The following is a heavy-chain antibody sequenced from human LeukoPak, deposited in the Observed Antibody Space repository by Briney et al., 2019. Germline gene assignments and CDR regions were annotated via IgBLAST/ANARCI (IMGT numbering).Heavy chain of an antibody. CDR1: GDSITSSY. D-gene: IGHD2-2*01. Sequence: PSETLSLTCSVSGDSITSSYWSWIRQPAGKGLEWIGRIYTSGSTNYNPSLKSRVTMSVDTSKNQFSLKLSSVTAADTAVYYCARDLIVVPAAISIDYWGQGTLVTVSS. V-gene: IGHV4-4*07. J-gene: IGHJ4*02. CDR3: ARDLIVVPAAISIDY. CDR2: IYTSGST.